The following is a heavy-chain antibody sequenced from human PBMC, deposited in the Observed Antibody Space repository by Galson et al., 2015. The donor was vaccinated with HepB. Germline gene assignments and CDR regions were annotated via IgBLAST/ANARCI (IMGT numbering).Heavy chain of an antibody. CDR1: GGSISTYH. Sequence: ETLSLTCSVSGGSISTYHWSWTRQPPGKGLEWIGYIYYSGSTKYIPSLESRVSLSVDTSKNQFALKLNSVTAADTAVYYCARVGYSGYEAFDYWGQGTLVTVSS. J-gene: IGHJ4*02. CDR3: ARVGYSGYEAFDY. CDR2: IYYSGST. D-gene: IGHD5-12*01. V-gene: IGHV4-59*08.